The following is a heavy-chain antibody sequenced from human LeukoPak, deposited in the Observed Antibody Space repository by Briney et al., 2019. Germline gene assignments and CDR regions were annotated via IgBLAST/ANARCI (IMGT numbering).Heavy chain of an antibody. CDR2: IRYDGNNK. Sequence: GGSLRLSCGASGFTFSNYGMLWVRQSPGKGLEWVAFIRYDGNNKLYADSMKGRFTISRDNSKNTLYLHMNSLRAEDTAVYYCARGGYCSSTSCHPGGYYYYYMDVWGKGTTVTISS. V-gene: IGHV3-30*02. CDR3: ARGGYCSSTSCHPGGYYYYYMDV. CDR1: GFTFSNYG. J-gene: IGHJ6*03. D-gene: IGHD2-2*01.